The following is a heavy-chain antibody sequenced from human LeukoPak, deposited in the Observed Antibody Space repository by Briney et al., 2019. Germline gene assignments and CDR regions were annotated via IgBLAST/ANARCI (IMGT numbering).Heavy chain of an antibody. CDR3: ARLRRNGDSGGFYYYYDY. D-gene: IGHD3-22*01. Sequence: GGSLRLSCAASGFTFTSFSFNWVRQAPGKGLEWVASINTVATYIYYADSVRGRFTISRDNAKNSVYLQMYSLRAEDTGVYYCARLRRNGDSGGFYYYYDYWGQGTLVTVSS. J-gene: IGHJ4*02. V-gene: IGHV3-21*01. CDR2: INTVATYI. CDR1: GFTFTSFS.